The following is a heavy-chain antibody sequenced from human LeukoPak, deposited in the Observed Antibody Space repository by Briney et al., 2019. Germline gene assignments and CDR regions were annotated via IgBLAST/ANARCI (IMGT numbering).Heavy chain of an antibody. Sequence: SETLSLTCTLSGGSISTSSFYWGWIRQPPGKGLEWIASIYYTGITHYYPSLKSRVTISVDTSRNQFSLKLTSVTAADTAVYYCARQIPRGPFDPWGQGTLVTVSS. CDR2: IYYTGIT. J-gene: IGHJ5*02. D-gene: IGHD6-25*01. CDR3: ARQIPRGPFDP. CDR1: GGSISTSSFY. V-gene: IGHV4-39*01.